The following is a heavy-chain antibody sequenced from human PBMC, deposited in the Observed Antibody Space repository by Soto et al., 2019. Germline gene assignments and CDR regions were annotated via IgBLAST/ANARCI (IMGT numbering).Heavy chain of an antibody. Sequence: PSETPSLTCAVYGGSFSGYYWSWIRQPPGKGLEWIGEINNSGSTNYNPSLKSRVTISVDTSKNQFSLRLSSVTAADTAVYYCARLVTVTTDYYYGMDVWGQGTTV. J-gene: IGHJ6*02. CDR2: INNSGST. D-gene: IGHD4-4*01. CDR1: GGSFSGYY. CDR3: ARLVTVTTDYYYGMDV. V-gene: IGHV4-34*01.